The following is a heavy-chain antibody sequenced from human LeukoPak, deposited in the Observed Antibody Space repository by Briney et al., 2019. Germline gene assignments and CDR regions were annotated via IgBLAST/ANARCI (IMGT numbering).Heavy chain of an antibody. CDR2: ISSSSSYI. J-gene: IGHJ5*02. Sequence: GGSLRLSCAASGFTFSSYSMNWVRQAPGKGLEWVSSISSSSSYIYYADSVKGRFTISRDNAKNSLYLQMNSLRAEDTALYYCAKGCSGGSCYREDNWFDPWGQGTLVTVSS. V-gene: IGHV3-21*04. D-gene: IGHD2-15*01. CDR3: AKGCSGGSCYREDNWFDP. CDR1: GFTFSSYS.